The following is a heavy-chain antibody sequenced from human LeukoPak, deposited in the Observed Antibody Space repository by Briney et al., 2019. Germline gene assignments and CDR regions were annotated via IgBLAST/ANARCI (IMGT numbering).Heavy chain of an antibody. Sequence: SETLSLTCIVSGGSISSSSYYWGWIRQPPGKGLEWIGSIYYSGSTYYNPSLKSRVTISVDTSKNQFSLKVNSVTAADTAVYFCARSHSSSWASGGPVPNWFDPWGQGTLVTVSS. CDR1: GGSISSSSYY. D-gene: IGHD6-13*01. J-gene: IGHJ5*02. CDR2: IYYSGST. V-gene: IGHV4-39*01. CDR3: ARSHSSSWASGGPVPNWFDP.